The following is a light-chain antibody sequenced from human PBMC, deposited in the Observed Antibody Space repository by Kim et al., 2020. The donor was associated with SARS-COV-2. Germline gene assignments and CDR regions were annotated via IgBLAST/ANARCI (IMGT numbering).Light chain of an antibody. CDR2: EDD. J-gene: IGLJ2*01. CDR1: SGSIDDNY. CDR3: QSYNRDNVL. V-gene: IGLV6-57*04. Sequence: NFTLTQPHSVSESPGKTVTISCTHSSGSIDDNYVQWYQQRPGGVPTTVIYEDDQRPSGVSDRFSGSIDNSSNSASLTISGLRTEDEADYYCQSYNRDNVLFGGGTQLTVL.